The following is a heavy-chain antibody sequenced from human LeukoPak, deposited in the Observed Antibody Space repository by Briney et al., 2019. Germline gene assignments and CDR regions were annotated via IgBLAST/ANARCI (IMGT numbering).Heavy chain of an antibody. Sequence: ASVKVSCKASGYTFTSYGISWVRQAPGQGLEWMGWISAYNGNTNYAQKLQGRVTMTTDTSTSTAYMELRSLRSDDTAVYYCARYCSSTSCYLRGNYYYYYMDVWGKGTTVTISS. CDR2: ISAYNGNT. D-gene: IGHD2-2*01. CDR3: ARYCSSTSCYLRGNYYYYYMDV. V-gene: IGHV1-18*01. J-gene: IGHJ6*03. CDR1: GYTFTSYG.